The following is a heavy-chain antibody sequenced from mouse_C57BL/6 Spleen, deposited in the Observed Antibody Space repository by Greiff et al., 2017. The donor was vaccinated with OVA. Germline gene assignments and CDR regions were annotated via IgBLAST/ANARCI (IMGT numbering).Heavy chain of an antibody. CDR1: GFTFSSYT. J-gene: IGHJ4*01. V-gene: IGHV5-9*01. Sequence: EVQVVESGGGLVKPGGSLKLSCAASGFTFSSYTMSWVRQTPGKRLEWVATISGGGGNTYYPDSVKGRFTISRDNAKNTLYLQMSSLRSEDTALYYYARHMDGYYPHAMDYWGQGTSVTVSS. CDR2: ISGGGGNT. D-gene: IGHD2-3*01. CDR3: ARHMDGYYPHAMDY.